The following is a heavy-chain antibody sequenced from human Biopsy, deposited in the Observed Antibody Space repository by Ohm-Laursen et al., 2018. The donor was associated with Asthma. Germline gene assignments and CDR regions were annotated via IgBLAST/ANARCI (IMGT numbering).Heavy chain of an antibody. CDR3: ARGYSGSDRIVYYYSGLEV. V-gene: IGHV1-18*01. CDR1: GYTFTSYT. Sequence: ASVKVSCKASGYTFTSYTITWVRQAPGQGLEWMGWISPDRGNTNYAQKLQGRVTMTTDTSTSTAYKELSSLSSEDTAVYYCARGYSGSDRIVYYYSGLEVWGQGTTVTVSS. D-gene: IGHD5-12*01. J-gene: IGHJ6*02. CDR2: ISPDRGNT.